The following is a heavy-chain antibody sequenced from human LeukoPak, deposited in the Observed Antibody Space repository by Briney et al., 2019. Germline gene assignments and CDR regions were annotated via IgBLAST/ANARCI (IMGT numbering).Heavy chain of an antibody. V-gene: IGHV4-59*01. CDR2: IYYSGST. CDR3: ARSEGIAVADTHYFDY. D-gene: IGHD6-19*01. Sequence: PSETLSLTCTVSGGSISSYYWSWIRQPPGKGLEWIGYIYYSGSTNYNPSLKSRVTISVDTSKNQFSLKLSSVTAADTAVYYCARSEGIAVADTHYFDYWGQGTLVTVSS. CDR1: GGSISSYY. J-gene: IGHJ4*02.